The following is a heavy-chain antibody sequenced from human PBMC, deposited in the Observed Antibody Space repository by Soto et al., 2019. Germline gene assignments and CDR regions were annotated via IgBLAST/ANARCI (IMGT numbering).Heavy chain of an antibody. CDR2: ISTDGSIT. J-gene: IGHJ4*02. D-gene: IGHD2-8*01. CDR1: GLIFSNYK. V-gene: IGHV3-74*01. CDR3: ARDTNGLHY. Sequence: GGSLRLSWGASGLIFSNYKMHWVRQAPGKGLVWVSRISTDGSITDYADSVKGRFTVSRDNAKNTLYLQMNSLRVDDTAVYYCARDTNGLHYWGQGTLVTVSS.